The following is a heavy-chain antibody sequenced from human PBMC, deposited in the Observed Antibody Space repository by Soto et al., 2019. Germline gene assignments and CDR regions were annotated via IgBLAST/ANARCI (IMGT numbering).Heavy chain of an antibody. J-gene: IGHJ4*02. D-gene: IGHD3-3*01. V-gene: IGHV3-23*01. Sequence: EVQLLESGGGLVQPGGSLRLSCAASGFTFSIYAMTWVRQAPGKGLEWVSTVSGSGVSTYYADSVKGRFTISRDNSNSTLYLQMNSLRAEDTAVYYCANWGNFDFWSGYSFDFWGQGTLVTVSS. CDR3: ANWGNFDFWSGYSFDF. CDR2: VSGSGVST. CDR1: GFTFSIYA.